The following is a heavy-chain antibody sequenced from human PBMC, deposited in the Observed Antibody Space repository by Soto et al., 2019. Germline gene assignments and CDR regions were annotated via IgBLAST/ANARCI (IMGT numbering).Heavy chain of an antibody. CDR1: GYTFTSYG. CDR3: ARDPRANVLRYFDWLSRDWFDP. Sequence: ASVKVSCKASGYTFTSYGISWVRQAPGQGLEWMGWISAYNGNTNYAQKLQGRVTMTTDTSTSTAYMELRSLRSDDTAVYYCARDPRANVLRYFDWLSRDWFDPWGQGTLV. CDR2: ISAYNGNT. D-gene: IGHD3-9*01. V-gene: IGHV1-18*01. J-gene: IGHJ5*02.